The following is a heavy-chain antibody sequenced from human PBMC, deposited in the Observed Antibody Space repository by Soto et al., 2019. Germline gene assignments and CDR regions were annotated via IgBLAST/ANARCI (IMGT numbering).Heavy chain of an antibody. D-gene: IGHD7-27*01. CDR3: ASGDGLRTNWFDP. V-gene: IGHV1-2*02. CDR1: GYTFTGYY. CDR2: INPNGGGT. Sequence: ASVKVSCKASGYTFTGYYMHWVRQAPGQGLEWMGWINPNGGGTNYAQKFQGRVTMTRDTPISTAYMELSRLRSDDTAVYYCASGDGLRTNWFDPWGQGTLVTVSS. J-gene: IGHJ5*02.